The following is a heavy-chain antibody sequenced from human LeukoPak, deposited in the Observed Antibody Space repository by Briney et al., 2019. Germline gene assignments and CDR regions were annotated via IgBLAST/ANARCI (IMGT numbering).Heavy chain of an antibody. CDR3: ASVPGAPNYYGSGSYVY. CDR2: INHSGST. V-gene: IGHV4-34*01. J-gene: IGHJ4*02. D-gene: IGHD3-10*01. Sequence: SETLSLTCAVYGGSFSGYYWSWIRQPPGKGLEWIGEINHSGSTNYNPSLKSRVTISVDTSKNQFSLKLSSVTAADTAVYYCASVPGAPNYYGSGSYVYWGQGTLVTVSS. CDR1: GGSFSGYY.